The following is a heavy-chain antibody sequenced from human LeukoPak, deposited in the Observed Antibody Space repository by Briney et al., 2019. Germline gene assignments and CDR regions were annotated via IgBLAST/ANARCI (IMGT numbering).Heavy chain of an antibody. D-gene: IGHD3-10*01. CDR3: AILVAVRGVFDAFDI. CDR1: GYNFTSHW. V-gene: IGHV5-51*01. CDR2: IYPGDSDT. J-gene: IGHJ3*02. Sequence: RGESLKIPCKGSGYNFTSHWLGWVRQMPGKGLEWMGIIYPGDSDTRYSTLFQGQVHISPRKSLSTAYPEWKRPEAPDHAMYYRAILVAVRGVFDAFDIWGQGTMVTVSS.